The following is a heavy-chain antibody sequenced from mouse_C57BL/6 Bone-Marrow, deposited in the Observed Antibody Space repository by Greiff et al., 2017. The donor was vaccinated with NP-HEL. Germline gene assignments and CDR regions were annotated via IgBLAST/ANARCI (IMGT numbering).Heavy chain of an antibody. D-gene: IGHD2-4*01. CDR3: ARSMKGNYDYQYYAMDY. Sequence: VKLMESGAELVRPGASVKLSCKASGYTFTDYYINWVKQRPGQGLEWIARIYPGSGNTYYNEKFKGKATLTAEKSSSTAYMQLSSLTSEDSAVYFCARSMKGNYDYQYYAMDYWGQGTSVTVSS. CDR2: IYPGSGNT. J-gene: IGHJ4*01. V-gene: IGHV1-76*01. CDR1: GYTFTDYY.